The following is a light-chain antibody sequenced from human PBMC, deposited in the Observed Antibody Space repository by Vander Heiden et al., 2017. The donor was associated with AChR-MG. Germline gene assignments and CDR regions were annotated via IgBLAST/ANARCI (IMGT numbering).Light chain of an antibody. CDR2: TNN. J-gene: IGLJ3*02. V-gene: IGLV1-44*01. CDR3: SAWDDSLSVGV. Sequence: QSVLTQPPSASGTPGQRVTISCSGGSSNIGSNTVNWYQQVPGTAPKLLISTNNQRPSGVPDRFSGSKSVTSASLAISGLQSEDEADYYGSAWDDSLSVGVFGGGTKLTVL. CDR1: SSNIGSNT.